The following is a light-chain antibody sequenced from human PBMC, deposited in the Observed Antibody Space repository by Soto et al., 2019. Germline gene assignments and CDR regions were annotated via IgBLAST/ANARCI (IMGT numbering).Light chain of an antibody. Sequence: EIVMTQSPATLSVSPGERVTLSCRASQPVSRNFAWYRQKPGQAPTLVIYGATTRATGIPARFSGSGSGTEVTLTISSLLSEDFAVYYCQQYNNWPYTFGLGTKLEIK. J-gene: IGKJ2*01. V-gene: IGKV3-15*01. CDR1: QPVSRN. CDR2: GAT. CDR3: QQYNNWPYT.